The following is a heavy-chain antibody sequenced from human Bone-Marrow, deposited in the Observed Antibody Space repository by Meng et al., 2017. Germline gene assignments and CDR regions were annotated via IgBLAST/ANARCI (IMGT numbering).Heavy chain of an antibody. CDR2: INPDGSSS. Sequence: VQVVEAGGGVVQPGRSLRLSCAASGFTFSRNYMHWVRQTPGKGLVWASRINPDGSSSNNADSVKGRFTVSRDNSKNTLYLQMNSLRAEDTAMYYCARDMMDLGQGTLVTVSS. CDR3: ARDMMD. V-gene: IGHV3-74*01. CDR1: GFTFSRNY. D-gene: IGHD3-16*01. J-gene: IGHJ4*02.